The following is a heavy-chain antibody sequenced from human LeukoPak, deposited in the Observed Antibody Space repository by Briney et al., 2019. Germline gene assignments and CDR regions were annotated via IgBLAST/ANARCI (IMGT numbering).Heavy chain of an antibody. CDR2: IGSNGGST. CDR1: GFTFSDYA. J-gene: IGHJ4*02. D-gene: IGHD2-2*01. CDR3: VGRYCSSASCPYYFDY. V-gene: IGHV3-64D*06. Sequence: GGSLRLSCSASGFTFSDYAMHWVRQAPGKGLEYVSAIGSNGGSTYYADSVKGRFTISRDNSKNTLFLRMSSLRPEDTAVYYCVGRYCSSASCPYYFDYWGQGTLVTVSS.